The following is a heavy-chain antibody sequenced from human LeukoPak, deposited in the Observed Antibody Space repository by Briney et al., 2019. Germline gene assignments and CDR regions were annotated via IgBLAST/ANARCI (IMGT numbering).Heavy chain of an antibody. D-gene: IGHD3-22*01. CDR3: ARGPYSYDSSGAFDI. J-gene: IGHJ3*02. Sequence: PSGTLSLTCAVSGGSISSSNWWSWVRQPPGQGLEWIGEIYHSGSTNYNPSLKSRVTISVDKSKNQFSLKLSPVTAADTAVYFCARGPYSYDSSGAFDIWGQGTMVTVSS. CDR2: IYHSGST. V-gene: IGHV4-4*02. CDR1: GGSISSSNW.